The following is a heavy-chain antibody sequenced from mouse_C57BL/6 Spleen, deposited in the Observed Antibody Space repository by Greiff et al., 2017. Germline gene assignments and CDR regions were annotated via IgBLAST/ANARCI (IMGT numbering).Heavy chain of an antibody. V-gene: IGHV6-3*01. CDR1: GFTFSNYW. J-gene: IGHJ3*01. D-gene: IGHD2-4*01. CDR2: IRLKSDNYAT. Sequence: EVMLVESGGGLVQPGGSMKLSCVASGFTFSNYWMNWVRQSPEKGLEWVAQIRLKSDNYATHYAESVKGRFTISRDDSKSSVYLQMNNLRAEDTGIYYCTVYYDYLFAYWGQGTLVTVSA. CDR3: TVYYDYLFAY.